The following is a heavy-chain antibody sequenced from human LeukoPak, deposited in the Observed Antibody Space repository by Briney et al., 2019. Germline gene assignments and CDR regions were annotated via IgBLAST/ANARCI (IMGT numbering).Heavy chain of an antibody. CDR3: AKDNPQVSEWSALDY. CDR1: GFTFSSYG. V-gene: IGHV3-30*02. J-gene: IGHJ4*02. CDR2: IRYDGNNK. D-gene: IGHD3-3*01. Sequence: GGSLRLSCTASGFTFSSYGMHWVRQAPGKGLEWVAFIRYDGNNKYYADSVKGRFTVSRDNSKNTLYLQMNSLRAEDTAVYYCAKDNPQVSEWSALDYWSQGTLVTVSS.